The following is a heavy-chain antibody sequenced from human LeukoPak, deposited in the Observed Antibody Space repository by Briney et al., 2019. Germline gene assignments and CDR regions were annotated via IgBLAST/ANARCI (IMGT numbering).Heavy chain of an antibody. CDR2: ISYGGSNK. J-gene: IGHJ4*02. D-gene: IGHD1-7*01. V-gene: IGHV3-30*18. CDR3: AKLSQNSPIDY. Sequence: GRSLRLSCAASGFTFSSYGMHWVRQAPGKGLEWVAVISYGGSNKYYADSVKGRFTISRDNSKNTLYLQMNSLRAEDTALYYCAKLSQNSPIDYWGQGTLVTVSS. CDR1: GFTFSSYG.